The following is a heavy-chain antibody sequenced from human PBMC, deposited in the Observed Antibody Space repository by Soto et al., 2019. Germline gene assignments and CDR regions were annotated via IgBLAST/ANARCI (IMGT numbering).Heavy chain of an antibody. CDR2: ISGTGDTT. V-gene: IGHV3-11*01. CDR3: AIGGGQIYSPVMDF. Sequence: GKGLETLCYISGTGDTTSYADSVKGRFTISRDNAKNSLFLHLNSLSAGDTAVYYCAIGGGQIYSPVMDFWVQGTTVTGFS. D-gene: IGHD2-15*01. J-gene: IGHJ6*01.